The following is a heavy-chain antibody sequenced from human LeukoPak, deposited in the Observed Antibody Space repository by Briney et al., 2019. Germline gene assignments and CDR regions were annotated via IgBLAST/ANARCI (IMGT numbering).Heavy chain of an antibody. J-gene: IGHJ5*02. D-gene: IGHD3-10*01. CDR3: ARGPNYYGSGRSWFDP. Sequence: ASAKVSCKASGYTFTGYYIHWVRQAPGQGLDWMGWINPNSGDTKYEENFQGRVTMTRDTSISTAYMELSRLRSDDTALYYCARGPNYYGSGRSWFDPWGQGTLVTVSS. CDR2: INPNSGDT. V-gene: IGHV1-2*02. CDR1: GYTFTGYY.